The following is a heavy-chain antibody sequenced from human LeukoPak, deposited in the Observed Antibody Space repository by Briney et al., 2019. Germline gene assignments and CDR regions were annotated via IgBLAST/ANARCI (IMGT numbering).Heavy chain of an antibody. V-gene: IGHV1-46*01. D-gene: IGHD4-17*01. CDR2: INPSGGST. J-gene: IGHJ4*02. CDR1: GYTFTSYY. Sequence: VASVKVSCKASGYTFTSYYMHWVRQAPGQGLEWMGIINPSGGSTSYAQKFQGRVTMTRDTSTSTVYVELSSLRSEDTAVYYCAREGNGDYALSYWGQGTLVTVSS. CDR3: AREGNGDYALSY.